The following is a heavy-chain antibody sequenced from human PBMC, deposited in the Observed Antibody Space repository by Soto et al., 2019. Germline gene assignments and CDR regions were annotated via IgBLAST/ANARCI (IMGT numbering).Heavy chain of an antibody. V-gene: IGHV2-5*02. CDR3: ARSMITFGGVIATHDY. Sequence: QITLKESGPTLVKPTQTLTLTCTFSGFSLSTSGVGVGWIRQPPGKALEWLALIYWDDDKRYSPYLKSRLTITKDTSKNQVVLTMTNMDPVDTATYYCARSMITFGGVIATHDYWGQGTLVTVSS. CDR1: GFSLSTSGVG. CDR2: IYWDDDK. D-gene: IGHD3-16*02. J-gene: IGHJ4*02.